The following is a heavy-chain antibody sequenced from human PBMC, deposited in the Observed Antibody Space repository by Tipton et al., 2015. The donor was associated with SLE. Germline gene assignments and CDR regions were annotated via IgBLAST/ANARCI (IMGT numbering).Heavy chain of an antibody. V-gene: IGHV3-30*04. CDR2: ISYDGSNK. D-gene: IGHD1-26*01. J-gene: IGHJ4*02. Sequence: SLRLSCAASGFTFSNYAMHWVRQAPGKGLEWVAVISYDGSNKYYANSVKGRFTISRDNSKNTLYLQMNSLRVEDTAVYCCAGELLDYFDFWGQGTLVTVSS. CDR3: AGELLDYFDF. CDR1: GFTFSNYA.